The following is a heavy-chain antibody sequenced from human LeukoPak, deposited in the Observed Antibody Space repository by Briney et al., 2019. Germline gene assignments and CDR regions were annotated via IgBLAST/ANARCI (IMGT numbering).Heavy chain of an antibody. D-gene: IGHD1-7*01. V-gene: IGHV3-23*01. CDR2: IGGPGSDT. Sequence: GGSLRLSCAASKFPFSDYAMSWVRQARGKGPEWVSSIGGPGSDTYYADSVKGRFTVSRDNSKNTLYLQMSSLRAEDTAVYYCAKDAIPRNSIWDYFDYWGQGALVTVSS. J-gene: IGHJ4*02. CDR3: AKDAIPRNSIWDYFDY. CDR1: KFPFSDYA.